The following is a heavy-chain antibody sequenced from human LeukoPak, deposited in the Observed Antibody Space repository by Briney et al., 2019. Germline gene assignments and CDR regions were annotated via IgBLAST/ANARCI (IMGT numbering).Heavy chain of an antibody. CDR1: GLTVSSNC. CDR3: AREAPYYALAFDI. V-gene: IGHV3-53*01. Sequence: GGSLRLSCTASGLTVSSNCMSWVRQAPGKGLEWVSFIYSGGNTYYADSVKGRFTISRDNAKNSLYLQMNSLRAEDTAVYYCAREAPYYALAFDIWGQGTMVTVSS. D-gene: IGHD3-10*01. J-gene: IGHJ3*02. CDR2: IYSGGNT.